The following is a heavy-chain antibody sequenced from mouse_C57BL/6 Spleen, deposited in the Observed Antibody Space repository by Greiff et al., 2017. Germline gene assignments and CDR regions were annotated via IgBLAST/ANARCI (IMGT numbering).Heavy chain of an antibody. D-gene: IGHD1-1*01. J-gene: IGHJ3*01. V-gene: IGHV5-4*01. CDR2: ISDGGSYT. CDR3: ALTVVAPFAY. Sequence: DVHLVESGGGLVKPGGSLKLSCAASGFTFSSYAMSWVRQTPEKRLEWVATISDGGSYTYYPDNVKGRFTISRDNAKNNLYLQMSHLKSEDTAMYYCALTVVAPFAYWGQGTLVTVSA. CDR1: GFTFSSYA.